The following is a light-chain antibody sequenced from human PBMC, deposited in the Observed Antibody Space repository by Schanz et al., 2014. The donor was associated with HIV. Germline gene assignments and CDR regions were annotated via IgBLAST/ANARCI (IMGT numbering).Light chain of an antibody. CDR1: SSNIGSNA. V-gene: IGLV1-44*01. CDR2: ADI. CDR3: SSYAGNNNGV. J-gene: IGLJ3*02. Sequence: QSVLTQPPSASGTPGQRVTISCSGGSSNIGSNAVSWYQQLPGTAPKLLIQADIQRPSGVPDRFSGSKSGTSASLAISGLQSEDEADYYCSSYAGNNNGVFGGGTKLTVL.